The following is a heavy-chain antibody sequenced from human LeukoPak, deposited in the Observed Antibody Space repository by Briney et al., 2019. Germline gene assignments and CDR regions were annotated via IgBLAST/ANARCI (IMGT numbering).Heavy chain of an antibody. CDR3: AKDTQITVGTDY. D-gene: IGHD3-16*01. CDR2: IRDDGSNK. CDR1: GFMFNNYG. V-gene: IGHV3-30*02. Sequence: GGSLRLSCAASGFMFNNYGVHWVRQAPGKGLEWVAFIRDDGSNKYYADSVKGRFTISRDNSKNTLYLQMNSLRAEDTAVYFCAKDTQITVGTDYWGQGTLVTVSS. J-gene: IGHJ4*02.